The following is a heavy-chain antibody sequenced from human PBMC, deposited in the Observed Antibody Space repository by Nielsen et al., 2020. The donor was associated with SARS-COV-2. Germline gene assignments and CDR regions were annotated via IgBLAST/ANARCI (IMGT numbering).Heavy chain of an antibody. D-gene: IGHD6-6*01. V-gene: IGHV3-21*01. J-gene: IGHJ3*02. CDR3: ARVRGLEYGSSSDAFDI. CDR2: ISSSSSYI. Sequence: VRQAPGKGLEWVSPISSSSSYIYYADSVKGRFTISRDNAKNSLYLQMNSLRAEDTAVYYCARVRGLEYGSSSDAFDIWGQGTMVTVSS.